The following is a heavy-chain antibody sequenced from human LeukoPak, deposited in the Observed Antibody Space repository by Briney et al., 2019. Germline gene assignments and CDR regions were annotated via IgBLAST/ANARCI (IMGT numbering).Heavy chain of an antibody. CDR3: VPTPEAYTSNWNV. D-gene: IGHD6-13*01. CDR2: INPFTGFA. CDR1: GYSFVDDY. Sequence: GASVKVSCKASGYSFVDDYMHGVRQAPGQGLEWMGWINPFTGFANYAPKFQGRVTVTRDTSISTAYLEVRRLRFDDTAVYYCVPTPEAYTSNWNVWGQGTLVTVSS. J-gene: IGHJ4*02. V-gene: IGHV1-2*02.